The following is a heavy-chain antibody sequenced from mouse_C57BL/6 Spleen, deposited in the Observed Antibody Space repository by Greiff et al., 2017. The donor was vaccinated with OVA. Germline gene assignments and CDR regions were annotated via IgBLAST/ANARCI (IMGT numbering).Heavy chain of an antibody. CDR1: GYTFTEYT. V-gene: IGHV1-62-2*01. J-gene: IGHJ4*01. CDR2: FYPGSGSI. Sequence: VVKPGASVKLSCKASGYTFTEYTIHWVKQRSGQGLEWIGWFYPGSGSIKYNEKFKDKATLTADKSSSTVYMELSRLTSEDSAVYFCARHEDRLLTGYAMDYWGQGTSVTVSS. D-gene: IGHD4-1*01. CDR3: ARHEDRLLTGYAMDY.